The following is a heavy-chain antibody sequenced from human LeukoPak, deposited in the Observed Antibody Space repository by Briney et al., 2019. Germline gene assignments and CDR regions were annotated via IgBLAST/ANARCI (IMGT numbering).Heavy chain of an antibody. J-gene: IGHJ4*02. CDR1: GGSLSSDIYF. Sequence: SETLSLTCSVSGGSLSSDIYFWGWIRQPPGKGLEWIGYFHNSGTSTYNPSLKSRVTISADTSKNQFSLKLNSLTTADTAVYYCTRGAGWLIDYWGQGILVTVSS. CDR3: TRGAGWLIDY. V-gene: IGHV4-61*01. D-gene: IGHD3-16*01. CDR2: FHNSGTS.